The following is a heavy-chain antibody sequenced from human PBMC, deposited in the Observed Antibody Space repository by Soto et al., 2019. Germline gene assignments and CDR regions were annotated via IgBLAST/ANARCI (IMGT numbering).Heavy chain of an antibody. Sequence: QVQLQESGPGLVKPSETLSLTCTVSGGSMSSYYWSWIRQPPGKGLEWIGYIYHSGTTNYNPSLRCRVTISVDTSKNQLSLKLTSVTAADSAVYYCARDQLERRAGGWFDPWGQGTLVTVSS. J-gene: IGHJ5*02. D-gene: IGHD1-1*01. CDR1: GGSMSSYY. CDR3: ARDQLERRAGGWFDP. V-gene: IGHV4-59*01. CDR2: IYHSGTT.